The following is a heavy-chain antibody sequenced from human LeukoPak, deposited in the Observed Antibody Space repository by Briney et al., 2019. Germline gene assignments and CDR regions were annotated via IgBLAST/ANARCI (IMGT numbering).Heavy chain of an antibody. CDR2: ISGRSDYI. CDR1: GFPFSDYS. D-gene: IGHD3-10*01. CDR3: VRDLVRGVHPVFYFDL. V-gene: IGHV3-21*01. J-gene: IGHJ2*01. Sequence: PGGSLRLSCAASGFPFSDYSMNWVRQAPGKGLEWVSSISGRSDYIYSADSVKGRFTISRDNAKNSLYLQMTSLRADDTAVHFCVRDLVRGVHPVFYFDLWGRGTLVTVSS.